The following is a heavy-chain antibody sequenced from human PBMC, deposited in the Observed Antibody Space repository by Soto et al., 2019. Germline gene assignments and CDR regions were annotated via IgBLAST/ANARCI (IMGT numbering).Heavy chain of an antibody. Sequence: QVQLVQSGAEVKKPGASVKVSCKASGYTFTSYDINWARQATGQGLEWMGWMAPNSGNTGNAQKFQGRVTMTRTASVSTAYMALSSLRSEDTAVYYCAREPSSSWRFDYWGQGTLVTVSS. CDR2: MAPNSGNT. CDR1: GYTFTSYD. D-gene: IGHD6-13*01. V-gene: IGHV1-8*01. J-gene: IGHJ4*02. CDR3: AREPSSSWRFDY.